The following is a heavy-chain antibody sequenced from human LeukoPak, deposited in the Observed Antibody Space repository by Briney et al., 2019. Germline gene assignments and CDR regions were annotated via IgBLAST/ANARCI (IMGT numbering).Heavy chain of an antibody. CDR3: TLALYTTYYYDSSGYYPPPDY. CDR1: GFTSGDYA. CDR2: IRSKAYGGTT. Sequence: PGGSLRLSCTASGFTSGDYAMSWFRQAPGKGLEWVGFIRSKAYGGTTEYAASVKGRFTISRDDSKSIAHLQMNSLKTEDTAVYYCTLALYTTYYYDSSGYYPPPDYWGQGTLVTVSS. V-gene: IGHV3-49*03. J-gene: IGHJ4*02. D-gene: IGHD3-22*01.